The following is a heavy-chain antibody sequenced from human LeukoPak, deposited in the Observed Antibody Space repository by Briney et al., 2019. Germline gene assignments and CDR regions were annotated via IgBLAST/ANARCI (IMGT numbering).Heavy chain of an antibody. CDR1: GGSISSGGYY. V-gene: IGHV4-30-2*01. CDR3: ARHKIAAAGTWDAFDI. J-gene: IGHJ3*02. CDR2: IYHSGST. Sequence: SETLSLTCTVSGGSISSGGYYWNWIRQPPGKGLEWIGYIYHSGSTYSNPSLKSRVTISVDRSKNQFSLKLSSVTAADTAVYYCARHKIAAAGTWDAFDIWGQGTMVTVSS. D-gene: IGHD6-13*01.